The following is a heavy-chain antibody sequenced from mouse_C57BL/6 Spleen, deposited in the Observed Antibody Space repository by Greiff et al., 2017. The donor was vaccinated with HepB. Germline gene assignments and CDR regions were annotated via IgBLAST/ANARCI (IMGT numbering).Heavy chain of an antibody. CDR1: GFTFSSYT. Sequence: EVKLVESGGGLVKPGGSLKLSCAASGFTFSSYTMSWVRQTPEKRLEWVATISGGGGNTYYPDSVKGRFTISRDNAKNTLYLQMSSLRSEDTALYYCARHGGFSFAYWGQGTLVTVSA. CDR2: ISGGGGNT. V-gene: IGHV5-9*01. CDR3: ARHGGFSFAY. J-gene: IGHJ3*01.